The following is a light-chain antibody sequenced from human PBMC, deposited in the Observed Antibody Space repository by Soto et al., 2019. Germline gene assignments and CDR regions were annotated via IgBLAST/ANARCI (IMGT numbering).Light chain of an antibody. V-gene: IGLV2-18*02. J-gene: IGLJ1*01. Sequence: QSALTQPASVSGSPGQSITISCTGTSSDIGSYNRVSWYQQPPGTAPKRIIYEVNNRPSGVPDRFSGSKSGNTASLTISGLQAEDEADYYCNSFTTSSTYVFGTGTKVTVL. CDR3: NSFTTSSTYV. CDR2: EVN. CDR1: SSDIGSYNR.